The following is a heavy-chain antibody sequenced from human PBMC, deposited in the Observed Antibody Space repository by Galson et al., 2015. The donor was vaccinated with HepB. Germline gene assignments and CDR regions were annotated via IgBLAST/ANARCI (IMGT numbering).Heavy chain of an antibody. CDR1: GYTFTSYY. J-gene: IGHJ5*02. V-gene: IGHV1-46*01. D-gene: IGHD1-26*01. CDR3: ARAASDPHSGYRGTYRGWFDP. CDR2: INPSGGST. Sequence: SVKVSCKASGYTFTSYYMHWVRQAPGQGLEWMGIINPSGGSTSYAQKFQGRVTMTRDTSTSTVYMELSSLRSEDTAVYYCARAASDPHSGYRGTYRGWFDPWGQGTLVTVSS.